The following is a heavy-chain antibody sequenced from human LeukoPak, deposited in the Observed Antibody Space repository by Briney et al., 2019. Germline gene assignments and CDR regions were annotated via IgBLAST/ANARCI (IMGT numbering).Heavy chain of an antibody. CDR3: ARALWRTVVTPFGY. V-gene: IGHV3-7*01. J-gene: IGHJ4*02. Sequence: GGSLRLSCAASGFTFTSYWMTWVRQAPGKGLEWVANINQDGTDKYYVDSVKGRFTISRDNAKNSLYLQMNSLRAEDTAVYYCARALWRTVVTPFGYWGQGTLVTVSS. D-gene: IGHD4-23*01. CDR2: INQDGTDK. CDR1: GFTFTSYW.